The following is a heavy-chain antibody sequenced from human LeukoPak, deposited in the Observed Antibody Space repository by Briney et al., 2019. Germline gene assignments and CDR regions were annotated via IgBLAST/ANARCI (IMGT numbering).Heavy chain of an antibody. D-gene: IGHD5-18*01. CDR1: GFTFSSYD. CDR2: IGSAGDT. V-gene: IGHV3-13*04. CDR3: ARGYSSGSLDY. J-gene: IGHJ4*02. Sequence: GSLRLSCAASGFTFSSYDMHWVRQATGKGLEWVSLIGSAGDTYYLGSVKGRFTISRENAKESLYLQMNSLRAEDTAVYYCARGYSSGSLDYWGQGTLVTVSS.